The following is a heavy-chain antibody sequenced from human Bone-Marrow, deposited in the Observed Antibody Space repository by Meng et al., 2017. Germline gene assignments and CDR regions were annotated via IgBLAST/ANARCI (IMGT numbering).Heavy chain of an antibody. CDR2: ISSSGSTI. J-gene: IGHJ4*02. D-gene: IGHD6-19*01. CDR3: ASYSSGWYPPTD. CDR1: GFTFSAYE. Sequence: QRGGCGGGLVKPGGSRGLSCAAAGFTFSAYELSWIRQAPGKGLEWVSYISSSGSTIYYADSVKGRFTISRDNAKNSLYLQMNSLRAEDTAVYYCASYSSGWYPPTDWGQGTLVTVSS. V-gene: IGHV3-11*01.